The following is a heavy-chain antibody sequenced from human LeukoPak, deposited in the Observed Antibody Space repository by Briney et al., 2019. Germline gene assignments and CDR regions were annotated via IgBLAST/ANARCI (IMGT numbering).Heavy chain of an antibody. D-gene: IGHD3-22*01. CDR3: ASVTTGGYYNG. CDR2: IYTTGST. J-gene: IGHJ4*02. V-gene: IGHV4-61*02. Sequence: SERLSLTCTVYGGSITSGTYDWTWPRQPAGKGLAWNKRIYTTGSTNYNPSLRSRVTMSTYTYKHQFSLKQSSVTGADTAVYYCASVTTGGYYNGWGQGTLVTVSS. CDR1: GGSITSGTYD.